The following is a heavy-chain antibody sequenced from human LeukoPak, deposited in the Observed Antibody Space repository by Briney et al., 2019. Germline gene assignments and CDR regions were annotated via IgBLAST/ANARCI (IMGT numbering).Heavy chain of an antibody. Sequence: TSETLSLTCAVYGGSFSGYYWSWIRQPPGKGLEWIGEINHSGSINYNPSLKSRVTISVDTSKNQFSLKLSSVTAADTAVYYCARETPYYYDSSGYFDYWGQGTLVTVSS. J-gene: IGHJ4*02. V-gene: IGHV4-34*01. D-gene: IGHD3-22*01. CDR2: INHSGSI. CDR3: ARETPYYYDSSGYFDY. CDR1: GGSFSGYY.